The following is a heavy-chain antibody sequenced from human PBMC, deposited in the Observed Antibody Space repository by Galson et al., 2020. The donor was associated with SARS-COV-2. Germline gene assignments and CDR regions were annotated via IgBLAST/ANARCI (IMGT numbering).Heavy chain of an antibody. J-gene: IGHJ6*03. D-gene: IGHD6-13*01. CDR1: GYTFTSED. V-gene: IGHV1-8*01. Sequence: ASVKVSCETSGYTFTSEDINWVRQAPGQGLEWMGWMNPNSGNTGYAQTFQGRVIMTRDTSVSTAYMQLDSLRSEDTAVYFCARGVRQQRFSNTLRGKDYFYDYLDVWGKGTTVTVSS. CDR3: ARGVRQQRFSNTLRGKDYFYDYLDV. CDR2: MNPNSGNT.